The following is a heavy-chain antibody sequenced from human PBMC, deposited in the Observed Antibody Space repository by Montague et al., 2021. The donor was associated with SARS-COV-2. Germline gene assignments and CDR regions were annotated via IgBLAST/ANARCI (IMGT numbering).Heavy chain of an antibody. V-gene: IGHV4-34*01. CDR3: ARLGDGVVPSPILGVGPYYSYYCMDV. CDR1: SGSFSTYS. J-gene: IGHJ6*03. D-gene: IGHD3-10*01. CDR2: IHHGGST. Sequence: SETLSLTCAVHSGSFSTYSWNWIRQPPGKGLEWIGEIHHGGSTNYNPSLKSRVTISADTSKNQFSLKLTSVAAADTAVYYCARLGDGVVPSPILGVGPYYSYYCMDVWGKGTTVTVSS.